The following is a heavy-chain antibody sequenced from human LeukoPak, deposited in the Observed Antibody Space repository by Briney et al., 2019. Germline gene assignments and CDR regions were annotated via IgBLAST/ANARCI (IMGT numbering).Heavy chain of an antibody. CDR3: ARDKSIAPGYYGSGSYYEDY. J-gene: IGHJ4*02. D-gene: IGHD3-10*01. CDR2: IYSGGST. Sequence: GGSLRLYCAASGFTVSSNYMSWVRQAPGKGLEWVSVIYSGGSTYYADSVKGRFTISRDNSKNTLYLQMNSLRAEDTAVYYCARDKSIAPGYYGSGSYYEDYWGQGTLVTVSS. CDR1: GFTVSSNY. V-gene: IGHV3-66*01.